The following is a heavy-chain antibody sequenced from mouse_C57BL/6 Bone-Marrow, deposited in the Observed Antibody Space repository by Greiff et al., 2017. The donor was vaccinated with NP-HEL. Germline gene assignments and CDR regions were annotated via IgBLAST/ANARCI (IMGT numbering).Heavy chain of an antibody. Sequence: QVQLQQSGAELVRPGASVKLSCKASGYTFTSYTMHWVKQRPGQGLEWIGYINPSSGYTKYNQKFKDKATLTADKSSSTAYMQLSSLTSEDSAVYYCASPLNYYGSNFDFGGQGKALSVTA. J-gene: IGHJ2*01. CDR1: GYTFTSYT. CDR2: INPSSGYT. D-gene: IGHD1-1*01. CDR3: ASPLNYYGSNFDF. V-gene: IGHV1-4*01.